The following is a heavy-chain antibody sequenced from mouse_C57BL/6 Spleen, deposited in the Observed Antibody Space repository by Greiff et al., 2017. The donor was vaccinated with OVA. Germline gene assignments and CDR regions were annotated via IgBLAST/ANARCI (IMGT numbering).Heavy chain of an antibody. V-gene: IGHV1-69*01. CDR3: ARRAYYYGSHWYFDV. J-gene: IGHJ1*03. D-gene: IGHD1-1*01. CDR1: GYTFTSYW. Sequence: VQLQQPGAELVMPGASVKLSCKASGYTFTSYWMHWVKQRPGQGLEWIGEIDPSDSYTNYNQKFKGKSTLTVDKSSITAYMQLSSLTSEDSAVYYCARRAYYYGSHWYFDVWGTGTTVTVSS. CDR2: IDPSDSYT.